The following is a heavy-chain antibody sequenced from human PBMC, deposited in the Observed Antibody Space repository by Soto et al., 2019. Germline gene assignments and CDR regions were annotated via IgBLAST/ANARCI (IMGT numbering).Heavy chain of an antibody. D-gene: IGHD2-2*01. V-gene: IGHV2-5*02. CDR2: IYWDDDK. CDR3: AHNRGVPAAYYGMDV. Sequence: QITLKESGPTLVKPTQTLTLTCTFSGFSLSTSGVGVGWIRQPPGKALEWLALIYWDDDKRYSPSLKSRLTITQDTSKNQVVLTVTNMDTVDTATYYCAHNRGVPAAYYGMDVWGQGTTVTVSS. CDR1: GFSLSTSGVG. J-gene: IGHJ6*02.